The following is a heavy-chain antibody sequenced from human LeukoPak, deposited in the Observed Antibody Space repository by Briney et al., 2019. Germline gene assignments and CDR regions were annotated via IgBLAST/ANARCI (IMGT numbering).Heavy chain of an antibody. CDR3: ARGAGP. V-gene: IGHV4-61*01. Sequence: SETLSLTCTVSGYSISSGYYWGWIRQPPGKGLEWIGYIYYSGSTNYNPSLKSRVTISVDTSKNQFSLKLSSVTAADTAVYYCARGAGPWGQGTLVTVSS. CDR1: GYSISSGYY. CDR2: IYYSGST. D-gene: IGHD3-10*01. J-gene: IGHJ5*02.